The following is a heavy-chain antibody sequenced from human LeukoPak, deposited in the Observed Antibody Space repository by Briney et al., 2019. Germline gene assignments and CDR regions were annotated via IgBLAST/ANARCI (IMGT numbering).Heavy chain of an antibody. CDR2: INHSGST. J-gene: IGHJ5*02. V-gene: IGHV4-34*01. CDR1: GGSFSGYY. D-gene: IGHD3-10*01. CDR3: ARQGGHFYYYGSGSYSWFDP. Sequence: SETLSLTCAVYGGSFSGYYWSWIRQPPGKGLEWIGEINHSGSTNYNPSLKSRVTISVDTSKNQFSLKLSSVTAADTAVYYCARQGGHFYYYGSGSYSWFDPWGQGTLVTVSS.